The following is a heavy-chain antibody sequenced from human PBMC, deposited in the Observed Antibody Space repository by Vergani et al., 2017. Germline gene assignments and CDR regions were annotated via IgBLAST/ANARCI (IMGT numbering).Heavy chain of an antibody. CDR2: IYTSGST. J-gene: IGHJ6*03. V-gene: IGHV4-61*02. CDR3: TRETRVFGVVKHYYYMDV. Sequence: QVQLQESGPGLVKPSQTLSLTCTVSGGSISSGSYYWSWIRQPAGKGLEWIGRIYTSGSTNYNPSLKSRVTMSVDTSKNQFSLKLSSVTAADTAVYYCTRETRVFGVVKHYYYMDVWDGGTAVAVSS. D-gene: IGHD3-3*01. CDR1: GGSISSGSYY.